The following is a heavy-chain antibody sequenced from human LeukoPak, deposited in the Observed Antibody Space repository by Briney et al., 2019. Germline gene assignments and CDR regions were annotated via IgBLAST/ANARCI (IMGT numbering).Heavy chain of an antibody. J-gene: IGHJ6*03. Sequence: PGGSLRLSCTASGFTFSSYTMHWVRQAPGKGLEYVSGLSSNGGNTYYANSVKGRFTISRDDSKNTLYLQMGSLRAEDMAVYYCARQRDCSTNSCYYYYYYMDVWGKGTTVTVSS. CDR1: GFTFSSYT. D-gene: IGHD2-2*01. CDR2: LSSNGGNT. V-gene: IGHV3-64*01. CDR3: ARQRDCSTNSCYYYYYYMDV.